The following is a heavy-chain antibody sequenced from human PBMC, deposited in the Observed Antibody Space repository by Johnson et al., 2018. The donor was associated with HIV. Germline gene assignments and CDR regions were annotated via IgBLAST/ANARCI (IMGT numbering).Heavy chain of an antibody. CDR1: GFTFSSYA. D-gene: IGHD6-19*01. Sequence: QLVESGGGVVQPGRSLRLSCAASGFTFSSYAMHWVRQAPGKGLEWVAVISYDGSNKYYADSVKGRLTISRDNSKNTRYLQMNSLRAEDTAVYYCAREGGQWLVLVDAFDIWGQGTMVTVSS. J-gene: IGHJ3*02. CDR3: AREGGQWLVLVDAFDI. V-gene: IGHV3-30-3*01. CDR2: ISYDGSNK.